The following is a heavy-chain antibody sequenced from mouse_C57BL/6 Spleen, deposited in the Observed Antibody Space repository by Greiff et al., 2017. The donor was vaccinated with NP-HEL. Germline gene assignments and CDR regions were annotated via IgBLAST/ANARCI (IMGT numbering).Heavy chain of an antibody. V-gene: IGHV1-61*01. D-gene: IGHD1-1*01. CDR2: IYTSDSET. Sequence: QVQLQQPGAELVRPGSSVKLSCKASGYTFTSYWMDWVKQRPGQGLEWIGNIYTSDSETHYNQKFKDKATLTVDKSSSTAYMQLSSLTSEDSAVYYCAREAYYYGSSCYFDVWGTGTTVTVSS. CDR1: GYTFTSYW. J-gene: IGHJ1*03. CDR3: AREAYYYGSSCYFDV.